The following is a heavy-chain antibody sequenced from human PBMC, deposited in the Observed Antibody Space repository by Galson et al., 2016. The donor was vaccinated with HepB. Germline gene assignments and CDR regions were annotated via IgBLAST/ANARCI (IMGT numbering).Heavy chain of an antibody. CDR2: LSHGGVTK. CDR1: EFTFNNCP. Sequence: SLRLSCAASEFTFNNCPLHWVRQAPGKGLAWVAVLSHGGVTKFYADSVRARFTISRDKSKTTVYLQMDGLSAEDTAVYYCAREWELGGYFDYWGQGTLVTVSS. V-gene: IGHV3-30-3*01. D-gene: IGHD1-26*01. CDR3: AREWELGGYFDY. J-gene: IGHJ4*02.